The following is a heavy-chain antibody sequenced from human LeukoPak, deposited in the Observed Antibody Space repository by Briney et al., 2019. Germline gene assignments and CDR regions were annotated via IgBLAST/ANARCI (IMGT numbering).Heavy chain of an antibody. J-gene: IGHJ6*03. Sequence: GGSLRLSCAASGFTFISYSMNWVRQAPGKGLEWVSSISSSSSYIYYADSVKGRFTISRDNAKNTLYLQMNSLRAEDTAVYFCARATWDPNYYYYMDVWGKGTTVTISS. CDR3: ARATWDPNYYYYMDV. CDR2: ISSSSSYI. D-gene: IGHD1-26*01. CDR1: GFTFISYS. V-gene: IGHV3-21*01.